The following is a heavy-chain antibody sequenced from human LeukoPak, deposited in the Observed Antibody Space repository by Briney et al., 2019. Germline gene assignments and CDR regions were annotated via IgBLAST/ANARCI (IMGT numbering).Heavy chain of an antibody. CDR3: ARDPGRELGLDAFDI. CDR1: GYTLTELS. D-gene: IGHD1-26*01. CDR2: IIPIFGTA. Sequence: SVKVSCKVSGYTLTELSMHWVRQAPGQGLEWMGGIIPIFGTANYAQKFQGRVTITADKSTSTAYMELSSLRSEDTAVYYCARDPGRELGLDAFDIWGQGTMVTVSS. V-gene: IGHV1-69*06. J-gene: IGHJ3*02.